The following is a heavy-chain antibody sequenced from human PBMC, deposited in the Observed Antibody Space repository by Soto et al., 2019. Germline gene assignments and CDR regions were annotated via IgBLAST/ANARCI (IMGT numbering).Heavy chain of an antibody. D-gene: IGHD3-10*01. Sequence: QVQLQESGPGLVKPSETLSLTCTVSGDSLHSYYWRWIRQPPGKGLEYIGYIYDSGTTNYNPSLKSLVTLSLDTSKNQFSLRLNSVTAADTAVYYCARRRVRGVSPWFDPLGKGTLVNVSS. V-gene: IGHV4-59*08. CDR2: IYDSGTT. CDR3: ARRRVRGVSPWFDP. CDR1: GDSLHSYY. J-gene: IGHJ5*02.